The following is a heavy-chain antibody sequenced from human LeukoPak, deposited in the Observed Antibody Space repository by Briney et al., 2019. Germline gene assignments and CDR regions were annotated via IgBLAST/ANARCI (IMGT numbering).Heavy chain of an antibody. V-gene: IGHV3-23*01. J-gene: IGHJ4*02. Sequence: GGSLRLSCAASGFTRSSYAMSWVRQAPGKGLEWVSAISGSGGSTYYADSVKGRFTISRDNSKNTLYLQMNSLRAEDTAVYYCAKGLYGDYVSDYWGQGTLVTVSS. CDR2: ISGSGGST. D-gene: IGHD4-17*01. CDR3: AKGLYGDYVSDY. CDR1: GFTRSSYA.